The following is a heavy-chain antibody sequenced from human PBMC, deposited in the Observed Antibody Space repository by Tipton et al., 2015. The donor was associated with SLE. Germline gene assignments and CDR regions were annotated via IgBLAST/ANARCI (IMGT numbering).Heavy chain of an antibody. V-gene: IGHV3-23*01. D-gene: IGHD4-17*01. CDR2: ISGSGGST. J-gene: IGHJ3*02. CDR1: GFTFSSYA. Sequence: GSLRLSCAASGFTFSSYAMSWVRQAPGKGLEWVSAISGSGGSTYYADSVKGRFTISRDNSKSTLYLQMNSLRAEDTAVYYCARQLDYGDSEGAFDIWGQGTMVTVSS. CDR3: ARQLDYGDSEGAFDI.